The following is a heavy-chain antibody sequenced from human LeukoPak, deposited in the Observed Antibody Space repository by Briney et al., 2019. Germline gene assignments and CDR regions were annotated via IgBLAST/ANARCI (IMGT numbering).Heavy chain of an antibody. J-gene: IGHJ4*02. CDR1: GFTFSSYE. V-gene: IGHV3-48*03. D-gene: IGHD5-12*01. CDR3: ARGRETWIWECGEFDY. Sequence: GGSLRLSCAASGFTFSSYEMNWVRQAPGKGLEWVSYISSSGSTIYYADSVKGRFTISRDNAKNSLYLQMNSLRAEDKAVYYCARGRETWIWECGEFDYWGQGTLVTVSS. CDR2: ISSSGSTI.